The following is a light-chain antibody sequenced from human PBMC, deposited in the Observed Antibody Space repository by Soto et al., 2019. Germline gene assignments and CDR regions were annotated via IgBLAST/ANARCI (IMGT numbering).Light chain of an antibody. Sequence: EIVMTQSPATLSVSPGERATLSCRASQSVSSNLAWYQQKPGQAPRLLIYGAFTRATGIPARFSGSGSGTEFPLTISSLQSEDFAVYYCQQYDKWPPITFGQGTRLEIK. CDR2: GAF. V-gene: IGKV3-15*01. CDR3: QQYDKWPPIT. CDR1: QSVSSN. J-gene: IGKJ5*01.